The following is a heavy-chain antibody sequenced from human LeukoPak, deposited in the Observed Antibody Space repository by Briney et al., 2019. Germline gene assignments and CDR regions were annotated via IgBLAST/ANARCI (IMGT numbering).Heavy chain of an antibody. V-gene: IGHV3-30*18. Sequence: GGSLRLSCAASGFTFSSYGMHWVRRAPGKGLEWVAVISYDGSNKYYADSVKGRFTISRDNSKNTLYLQMNSLRAEDTAVYYCAKEVYSSGWFNYYYYGMDVWGQGTTVTVSS. CDR3: AKEVYSSGWFNYYYYGMDV. CDR2: ISYDGSNK. CDR1: GFTFSSYG. D-gene: IGHD6-19*01. J-gene: IGHJ6*02.